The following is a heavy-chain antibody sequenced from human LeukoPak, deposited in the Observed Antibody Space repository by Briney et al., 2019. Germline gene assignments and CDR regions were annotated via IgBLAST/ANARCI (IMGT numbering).Heavy chain of an antibody. J-gene: IGHJ5*02. D-gene: IGHD6-19*01. V-gene: IGHV4-39*01. CDR2: IYFNGGIT. CDR3: ASPLYNSWDWFDP. CDR1: GDSISSGIYY. Sequence: SETLSLTCTVSGDSISSGIYYWGWLRQPPGTGLEWIGSIYFNGGITYYITSLKSRPPITIDTANNQFSLKLRSVTAADTAVYYCASPLYNSWDWFDPWGQGTLVSVSS.